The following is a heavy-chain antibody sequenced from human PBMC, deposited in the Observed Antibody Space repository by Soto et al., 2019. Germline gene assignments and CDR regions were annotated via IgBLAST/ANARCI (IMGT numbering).Heavy chain of an antibody. V-gene: IGHV1-2*04. CDR3: ARDRKPNLRYYYYYGMDV. Sequence: ASVKVSCKASGYTFTGYYMHWVRQAPGQGLEWMGWINPNSGGTNYAQKFQGWVTMTRDTPISTAYMELSRLRSDDTAVYYCARDRKPNLRYYYYYGMDVWGQGTTVTVSS. J-gene: IGHJ6*02. CDR1: GYTFTGYY. CDR2: INPNSGGT.